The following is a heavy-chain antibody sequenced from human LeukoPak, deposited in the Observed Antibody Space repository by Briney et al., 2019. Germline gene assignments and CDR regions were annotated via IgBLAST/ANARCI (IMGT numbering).Heavy chain of an antibody. CDR2: IKQDGSEK. J-gene: IGHJ5*02. Sequence: PGGSLRLSCAASGFTFSDYYMSWIRQAPGKGLEWVANIKQDGSEKYYVDSVKGRFTISRDNAKNSLYLQMNSLRAEDTAFYYCAKDGVVAALGDNWFDPWGQGTLVTVSS. CDR1: GFTFSDYY. D-gene: IGHD2-15*01. V-gene: IGHV3-7*03. CDR3: AKDGVVAALGDNWFDP.